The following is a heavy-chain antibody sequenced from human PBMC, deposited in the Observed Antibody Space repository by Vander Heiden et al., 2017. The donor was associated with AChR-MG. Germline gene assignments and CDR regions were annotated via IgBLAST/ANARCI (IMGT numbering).Heavy chain of an antibody. J-gene: IGHJ3*01. CDR3: TREFPRYCYSSSYPCDAFDF. V-gene: IGHV3-7*01. D-gene: IGHD2-2*01. CDR2: IKTDGSVT. Sequence: EVQLVESGGGVVQPGGSLRLSCVASGFAFGSHWMSRVRQGPGKGPEWVANIKTDGSVTYYADSVKGRFTISRDNAKNSLYLQIHSLRAEDTAVYYCTREFPRYCYSSSYPCDAFDFWGQGTMVTVSS. CDR1: GFAFGSHW.